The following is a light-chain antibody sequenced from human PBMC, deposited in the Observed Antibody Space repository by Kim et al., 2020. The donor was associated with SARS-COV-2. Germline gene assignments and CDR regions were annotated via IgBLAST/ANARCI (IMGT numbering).Light chain of an antibody. CDR1: SGSIASNY. CDR3: QSYDSSTRV. Sequence: NFMLTQPHSVSESPGKTVTISCTRSSGSIASNYVQWYQQRPGSSPTTVIYEDNRRPSGVPDRFSGSIDSSSKSASLTISGLKTEDEADYYCQSYDSSTRVFGGGTKLTVL. CDR2: EDN. J-gene: IGLJ3*02. V-gene: IGLV6-57*01.